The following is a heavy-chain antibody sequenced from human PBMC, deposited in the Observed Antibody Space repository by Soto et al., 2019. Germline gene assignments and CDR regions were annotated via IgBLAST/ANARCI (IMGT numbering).Heavy chain of an antibody. D-gene: IGHD2-8*02. Sequence: QVQLQESGPGLMKPSETLSLTCTVSGASITSSSYWSWIRQPAGKGLEWIGRFSLSGTTNYNTSLRSRVTMSADVSKNQFSLRLTSVTAADTALYYCARGMTPPGAPAWYYFDSWGQGTLVTVSS. J-gene: IGHJ4*02. CDR1: GASITSSSY. CDR3: ARGMTPPGAPAWYYFDS. CDR2: FSLSGTT. V-gene: IGHV4-4*07.